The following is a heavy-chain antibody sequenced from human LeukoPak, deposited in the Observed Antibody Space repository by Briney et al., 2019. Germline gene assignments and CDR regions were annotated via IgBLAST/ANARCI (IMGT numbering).Heavy chain of an antibody. J-gene: IGHJ4*02. Sequence: GGSLRLSCAASGFTFSSYSMNWVRQAPGKGLEWVSSISSSSYIYYADSVKGRFTISRDNAKNSLYLQMNSLRAEDTAVYYCARESSVVRGVITDFDYWGQGTLVTVSS. V-gene: IGHV3-21*01. D-gene: IGHD3-10*01. CDR2: ISSSSYI. CDR1: GFTFSSYS. CDR3: ARESSVVRGVITDFDY.